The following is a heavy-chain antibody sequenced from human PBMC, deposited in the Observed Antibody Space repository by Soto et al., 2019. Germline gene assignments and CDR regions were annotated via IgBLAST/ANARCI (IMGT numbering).Heavy chain of an antibody. D-gene: IGHD6-13*01. Sequence: GGSLRLSCAASGFTLSDYYMSWIRQAPGKGLEWVSYISSSGSTIYYADSVKGRFTISRDNAKNSLYLQMNSLRAEDTAVYYCASKQPVLGDGFDIWGQGTMVTVSS. V-gene: IGHV3-11*01. CDR3: ASKQPVLGDGFDI. CDR1: GFTLSDYY. J-gene: IGHJ3*02. CDR2: ISSSGSTI.